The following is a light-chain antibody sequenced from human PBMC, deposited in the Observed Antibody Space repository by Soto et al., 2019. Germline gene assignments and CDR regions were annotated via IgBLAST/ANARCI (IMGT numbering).Light chain of an antibody. CDR1: QSVNSNY. V-gene: IGKV3-20*01. CDR2: GGS. CDR3: QHYDRSFT. Sequence: EILLTQSPGTLSLSPGERAALSCRASQSVNSNYLAWYQQKPGQAPRLLIYGGSIRATGIPDRFSGSGSGADFTLTISRLEPEDSAVYYCQHYDRSFTFGPGTKVDIK. J-gene: IGKJ3*01.